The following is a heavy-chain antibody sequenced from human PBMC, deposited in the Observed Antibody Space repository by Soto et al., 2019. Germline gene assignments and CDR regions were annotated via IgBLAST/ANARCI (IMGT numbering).Heavy chain of an antibody. CDR2: IYYSGST. Sequence: PSETQSRTCTVRGGSNSSYYWSWIRQPPGKGLEWIGYIYYSGSTNYNPSLKSRVTISVDTSKNQFSLKLSSVTAADTAVYYCAREVVPAAMGNWFDPWGQGTLVTVSS. J-gene: IGHJ5*02. D-gene: IGHD2-2*01. CDR1: GGSNSSYY. CDR3: AREVVPAAMGNWFDP. V-gene: IGHV4-59*01.